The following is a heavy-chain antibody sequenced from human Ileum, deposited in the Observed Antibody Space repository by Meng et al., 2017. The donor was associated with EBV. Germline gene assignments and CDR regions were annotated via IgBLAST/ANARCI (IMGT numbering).Heavy chain of an antibody. CDR2: TSHSGST. J-gene: IGHJ4*02. CDR1: GGSISRSAW. V-gene: IGHV4-4*02. Sequence: QGHLQDSGPGLGRASATRSLTWAVSGGSISRSAWWSWVRQPPGKGLAWIGETSHSGSTNYSPSLKSRVTISLDKSKNQLSLKLNSVTAADTAVYYCASSDYYRSDYWGQGTLVTVSS. CDR3: ASSDYYRSDY. D-gene: IGHD3-22*01.